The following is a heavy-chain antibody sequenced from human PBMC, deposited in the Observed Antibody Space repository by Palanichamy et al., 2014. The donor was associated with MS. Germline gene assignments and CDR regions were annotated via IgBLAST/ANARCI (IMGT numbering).Heavy chain of an antibody. V-gene: IGHV3-74*01. CDR2: IDDHGTGT. Sequence: VESGGGLVQPGGSLRLSCAVSGFTLSSNWMHWVRQVPGKGLVWVARIDDHGTGTSYADSVRGRFSISRDNAKNTVYLQMNSLRVEDTAVYYCATVFDFWGQGILVTVSS. CDR3: ATVFDF. J-gene: IGHJ4*02. CDR1: GFTLSSNW.